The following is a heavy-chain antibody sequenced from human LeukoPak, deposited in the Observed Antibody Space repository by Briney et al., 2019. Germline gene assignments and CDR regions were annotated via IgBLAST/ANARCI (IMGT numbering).Heavy chain of an antibody. Sequence: GSLRLSCAASGFTFDDYAMHWIRQPPGKGLQWLGEINQSGTTNYNPSLKSRTRISIDTSNNQFSLRLTSATAADTAVYYCARLRDYTSGWLGQFEPWGQGTLVIVSS. CDR1: GFTFDDYA. CDR3: ARLRDYTSGWLGQFEP. J-gene: IGHJ5*02. V-gene: IGHV4-34*01. D-gene: IGHD6-19*01. CDR2: INQSGTT.